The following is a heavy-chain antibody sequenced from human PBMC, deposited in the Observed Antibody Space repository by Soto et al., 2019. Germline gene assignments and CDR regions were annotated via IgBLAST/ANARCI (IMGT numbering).Heavy chain of an antibody. V-gene: IGHV4-59*01. CDR3: AAADTSMALPSFDY. J-gene: IGHJ4*02. D-gene: IGHD5-18*01. CDR2: ISYSGST. CDR1: GDSIRSYY. Sequence: SETLSLTCSVSGDSIRSYYWTWIRQPPGKGLVWIGDISYSGSTKYNPSLESRVTLSLDTSKNQFSLKVRSVTPADTAVYYCAAADTSMALPSFDYWGQGTLVTVSS.